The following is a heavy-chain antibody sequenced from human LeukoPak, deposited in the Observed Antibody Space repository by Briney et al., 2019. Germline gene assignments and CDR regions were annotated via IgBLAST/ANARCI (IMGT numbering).Heavy chain of an antibody. CDR1: GFTFSSYS. V-gene: IGHV3-48*01. Sequence: GGSLRLSCAASGFTFSSYSMNWVRQAPGKGLEWVSYISSSSSTIHYADSVKGRFTISRDNAKNSLYLQMNSLRAEDTAVYYCAREGRTTGTTDYWGQGTLVTVSS. CDR3: AREGRTTGTTDY. J-gene: IGHJ4*02. CDR2: ISSSSSTI. D-gene: IGHD1-1*01.